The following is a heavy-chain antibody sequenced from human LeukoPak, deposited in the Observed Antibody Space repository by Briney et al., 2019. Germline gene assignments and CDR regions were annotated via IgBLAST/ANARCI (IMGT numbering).Heavy chain of an antibody. Sequence: GGSLRLSCAASGFTFSSYVVSWVRQAPGKGLEWVSAISGSGGSTYYADSVKGRVTISRDNSKNTLYLQMNSLRAEDTAVYYCAKDRAVVTTSAEYFQHWGQGTLVTVSS. CDR2: ISGSGGST. CDR1: GFTFSSYV. CDR3: AKDRAVVTTSAEYFQH. J-gene: IGHJ1*01. V-gene: IGHV3-23*01. D-gene: IGHD4-23*01.